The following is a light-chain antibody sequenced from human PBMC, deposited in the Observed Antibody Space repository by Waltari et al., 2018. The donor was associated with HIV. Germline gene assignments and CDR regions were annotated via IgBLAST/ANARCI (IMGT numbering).Light chain of an antibody. CDR3: SSYTSSATQV. J-gene: IGLJ1*01. CDR1: SSDVGGYKY. V-gene: IGLV2-14*01. CDR2: EGT. Sequence: HSGLTQPASVSGSPGQSITISCTGSSSDVGGYKYISWYQQHPGKAPKLLIHEGTNRPSGGSTRFSASKSDNTASLTISGLQAEDEADYYCSSYTSSATQVFGTGTKVSV.